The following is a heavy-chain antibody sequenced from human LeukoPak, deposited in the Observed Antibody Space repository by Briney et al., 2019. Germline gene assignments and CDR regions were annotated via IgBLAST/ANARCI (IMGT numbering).Heavy chain of an antibody. D-gene: IGHD2-15*01. J-gene: IGHJ2*01. V-gene: IGHV4-34*01. CDR1: GGSFSGYY. CDR3: ARGERSLVAAQFDL. CDR2: INHSGST. Sequence: SETLSLTCAVYGGSFSGYYSSWIRQPPGKGLEWIGEINHSGSTNYNPSLKSRVTISVDTSKNQFSLKLSSVTAADTAVYYCARGERSLVAAQFDLWGRGTLVTVSS.